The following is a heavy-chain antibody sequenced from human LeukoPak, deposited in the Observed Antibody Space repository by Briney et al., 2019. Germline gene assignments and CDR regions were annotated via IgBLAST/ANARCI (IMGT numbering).Heavy chain of an antibody. CDR3: ASSGNYYDSSGYLDY. J-gene: IGHJ4*02. D-gene: IGHD3-22*01. V-gene: IGHV4-4*09. CDR2: VYTSGST. CDR1: GGSISSYY. Sequence: PSETLSLTCTVSGGSISSYYWSWIRQPPGKGLEWIGYVYTSGSTNYNPSLKSRVTISVDTSKNQFSLKLSSVTAADTAVYYCASSGNYYDSSGYLDYWGQGTLVTVSP.